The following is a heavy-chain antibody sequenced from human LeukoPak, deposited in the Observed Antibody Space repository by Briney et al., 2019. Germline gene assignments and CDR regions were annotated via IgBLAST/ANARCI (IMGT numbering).Heavy chain of an antibody. CDR1: GFTFSDHC. J-gene: IGHJ4*02. CDR3: AKERGYGYNHIDY. D-gene: IGHD5-24*01. CDR2: ISGSGGST. Sequence: GGSLRLSCAASGFTFSDHCMDWVRQAPGKGLEWVSTISGSGGSTYYADSVKGRFTISRDKSKNTVYLQMNSLRAEDTAVYYCAKERGYGYNHIDYWGQGTLVTVSS. V-gene: IGHV3-23*01.